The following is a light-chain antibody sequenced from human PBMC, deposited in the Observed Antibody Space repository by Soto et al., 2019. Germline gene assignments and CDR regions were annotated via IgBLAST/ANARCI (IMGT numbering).Light chain of an antibody. CDR3: GSWDSSLSAYV. Sequence: QSALTQPPSVSAAPGQEVTISCSGSSSNIGGNSVSWYQQLPGTAPKLLIYDDNKRPSGIPDRFSGSKSGTSATLGITGLQTGDEADYYCGSWDSSLSAYVFGTGTKVTVL. CDR2: DDN. J-gene: IGLJ1*01. CDR1: SSNIGGNS. V-gene: IGLV1-51*01.